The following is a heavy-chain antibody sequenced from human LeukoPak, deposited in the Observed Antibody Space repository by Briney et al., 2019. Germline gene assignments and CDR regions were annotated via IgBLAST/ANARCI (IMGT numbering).Heavy chain of an antibody. J-gene: IGHJ5*02. V-gene: IGHV4-34*01. CDR3: ARGPWDIVVVVAATGWFDP. D-gene: IGHD2-15*01. Sequence: SETLSLTCAVYGGSFSGYYWSWIRQPPGKGLEWIGEINQSGSTNYNPSLKSRVTISVDTSKNQFSLKLSSVTAADTAVYYCARGPWDIVVVVAATGWFDPWGQGTLVTVSS. CDR1: GGSFSGYY. CDR2: INQSGST.